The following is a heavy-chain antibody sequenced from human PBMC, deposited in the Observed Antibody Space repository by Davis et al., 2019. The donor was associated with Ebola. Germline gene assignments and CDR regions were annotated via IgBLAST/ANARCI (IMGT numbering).Heavy chain of an antibody. V-gene: IGHV3-30*18. CDR1: GFTFSSYG. CDR2: ISYDGSNK. D-gene: IGHD3-3*01. J-gene: IGHJ6*02. CDR3: AKSPQGYYDFWSGYYYYYGMDV. Sequence: GESLKISCAASGFTFSSYGMHWVRQAPGKGLEWVAVISYDGSNKYYADSVKGQFTISRDNSKNTLYLQMNSLRAEDTAVYYCAKSPQGYYDFWSGYYYYYGMDVWGQGTTVTVSS.